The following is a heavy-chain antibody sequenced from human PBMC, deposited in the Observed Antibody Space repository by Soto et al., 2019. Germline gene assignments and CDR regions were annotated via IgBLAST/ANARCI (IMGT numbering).Heavy chain of an antibody. CDR3: TTDSGMSPYSFDY. D-gene: IGHD1-26*01. CDR1: GFTFIKAW. J-gene: IGHJ4*02. CDR2: IMSKTDGGTT. V-gene: IGHV3-15*01. Sequence: PWGSLRLSCATSGFTFIKAWVVFVRHSPVKGLEWVVRIMSKTDGGTTDYAAPVKGRFTISRDDSKSTLYLQMNSLKTEDTAFYYCTTDSGMSPYSFDYWGQGTLVTVSS.